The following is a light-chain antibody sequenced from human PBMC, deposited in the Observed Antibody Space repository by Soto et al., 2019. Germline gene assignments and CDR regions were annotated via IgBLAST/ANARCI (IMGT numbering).Light chain of an antibody. CDR3: QQYNNWPPIT. CDR1: QSVNIN. V-gene: IGKV3-15*01. CDR2: GTS. J-gene: IGKJ5*01. Sequence: EIVMTPSPATLSVSPGERATLSCRASQSVNINLAWYQQKPGQAPRLLIYGTSTRATGVPARFSGSGSGTEFTLTVSSLQSEDFAVYYCQQYNNWPPITFGQGTRLEIK.